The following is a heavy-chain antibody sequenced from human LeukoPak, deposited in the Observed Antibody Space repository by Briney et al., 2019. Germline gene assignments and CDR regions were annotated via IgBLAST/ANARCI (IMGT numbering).Heavy chain of an antibody. V-gene: IGHV3-23*01. Sequence: GGSLRLSCVASEFTFSSHAMNWVRQAPGKGLEWVLSISGGGESTYYADSVKGRFTVSRDNSKNTLYLQINSLRGEDTAVYYCAKGKYSGGGVPDYWGQGTLVTVSS. D-gene: IGHD2-21*01. CDR3: AKGKYSGGGVPDY. J-gene: IGHJ4*02. CDR1: EFTFSSHA. CDR2: ISGGGEST.